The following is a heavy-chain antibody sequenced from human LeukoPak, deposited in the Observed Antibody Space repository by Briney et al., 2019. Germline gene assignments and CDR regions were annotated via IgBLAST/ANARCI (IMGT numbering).Heavy chain of an antibody. CDR2: INPNSGGT. CDR1: GYTFTSYD. J-gene: IGHJ5*02. V-gene: IGHV1-2*02. D-gene: IGHD2/OR15-2a*01. Sequence: GASVKVSCKASGYTFTSYDINWVRQATVQGLEWMGWINPNSGGTNYAQKFQGRVTMTRDTSISTAYMELSRLRSDDTAVYYCARDMEYGKAGFDPWGQGTLVTVSS. CDR3: ARDMEYGKAGFDP.